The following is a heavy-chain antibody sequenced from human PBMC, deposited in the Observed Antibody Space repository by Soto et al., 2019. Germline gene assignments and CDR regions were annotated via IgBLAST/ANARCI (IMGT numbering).Heavy chain of an antibody. CDR3: AKDIVVVVAAEYFQH. V-gene: IGHV3-23*01. Sequence: GGSLRLSCAASGFTFSSYAMSWVRQAPGKGLEWVSAISGSGGSTYYADSVKGRFTISRDNSKNTLYLQMNSLRDEDTAVYYCAKDIVVVVAAEYFQHWGQGTLVTVSS. D-gene: IGHD2-15*01. CDR1: GFTFSSYA. J-gene: IGHJ1*01. CDR2: ISGSGGST.